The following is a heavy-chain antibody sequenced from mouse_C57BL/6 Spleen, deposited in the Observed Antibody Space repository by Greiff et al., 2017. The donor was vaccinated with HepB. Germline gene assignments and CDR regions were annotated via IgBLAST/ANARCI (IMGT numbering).Heavy chain of an antibody. D-gene: IGHD4-1*01. Sequence: VQLQQPGAELVKPGASVKLSCKASGYTFTSYWMQWVKQRPGQGLEWIGEIDPSDSYTNYNQKFKGKATLTVDTSSSTAYTQLSSLTSEDSAVYYCARRWDYYFDYWGQGTTLTVSS. CDR1: GYTFTSYW. CDR3: ARRWDYYFDY. CDR2: IDPSDSYT. V-gene: IGHV1-50*01. J-gene: IGHJ2*01.